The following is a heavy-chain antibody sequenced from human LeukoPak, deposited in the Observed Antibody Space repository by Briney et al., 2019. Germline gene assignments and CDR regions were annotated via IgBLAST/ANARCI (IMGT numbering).Heavy chain of an antibody. V-gene: IGHV3-23*01. CDR2: ISGSGTTT. D-gene: IGHD3-22*01. Sequence: GGSLRLSCEASGLTFSNYAFNWVRQAPGKGLEWVSAISGSGTTTYYADSVTGRFTISRDNSRSTLYLQMNSLRVEDTAEYYCAKDQGDYSDNLRPNVFDIWGRGTMVIVSS. CDR3: AKDQGDYSDNLRPNVFDI. CDR1: GLTFSNYA. J-gene: IGHJ3*02.